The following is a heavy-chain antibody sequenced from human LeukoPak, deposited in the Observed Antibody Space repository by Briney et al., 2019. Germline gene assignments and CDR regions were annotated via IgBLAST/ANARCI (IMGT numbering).Heavy chain of an antibody. Sequence: GGSLRLSCAASGFTFNNYAMSWVRQAPGKGLEWVSAISGSGGSTYYADSVKGRFTISRDNAKNSLYLQMSSLRAEDTAVYYCARANYDSSGYYFDSWGQGTLVTVSS. CDR3: ARANYDSSGYYFDS. J-gene: IGHJ4*02. CDR2: ISGSGGST. D-gene: IGHD3-22*01. CDR1: GFTFNNYA. V-gene: IGHV3-23*01.